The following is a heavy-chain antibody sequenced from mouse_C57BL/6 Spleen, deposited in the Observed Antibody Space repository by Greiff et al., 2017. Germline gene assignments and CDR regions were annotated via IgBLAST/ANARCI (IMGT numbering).Heavy chain of an antibody. J-gene: IGHJ2*01. Sequence: VKLMESGAELARPGASVTMSCKASGYTFTSYTMHWVKQRPGQGLEWIGYINPSSGYTKYNQKFKDKATLTADKSSSTAYMQLSSLTSEDSAVYYCARSTTVVQFDYWGQGTTLTVSS. D-gene: IGHD1-1*01. CDR3: ARSTTVVQFDY. V-gene: IGHV1-4*01. CDR2: INPSSGYT. CDR1: GYTFTSYT.